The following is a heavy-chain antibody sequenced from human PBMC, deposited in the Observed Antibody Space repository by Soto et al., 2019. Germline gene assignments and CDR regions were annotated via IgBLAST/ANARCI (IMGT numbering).Heavy chain of an antibody. J-gene: IGHJ3*02. CDR2: IYYSGST. D-gene: IGHD6-19*01. V-gene: IGHV4-59*08. CDR3: ARRDSSGWDAFDI. CDR1: GGSISSYY. Sequence: QVQLQESGPGLVKPSETLSLTCTVSGGSISSYYWSWIRQPPGKGLEWIGYIYYSGSTNYNPSLKSRVTISVDTSKNQCSLKLSSVTAADTAVYYCARRDSSGWDAFDIWGQGTMVTVSS.